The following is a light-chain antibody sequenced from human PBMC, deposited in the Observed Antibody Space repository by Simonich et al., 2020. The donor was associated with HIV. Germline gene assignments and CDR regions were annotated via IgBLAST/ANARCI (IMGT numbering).Light chain of an antibody. Sequence: DIQMTQSPSSVSASVGDRVTITCRASQGINSWLAWYQQRPGKAPKLLLYAASRLESGVPSRFRGSGSGTDYTLTISSLQPEDFATYYCQQFYTSVVTFGGGTKVEI. CDR1: QGINSW. J-gene: IGKJ4*01. V-gene: IGKV1-NL1*01. CDR3: QQFYTSVVT. CDR2: AAS.